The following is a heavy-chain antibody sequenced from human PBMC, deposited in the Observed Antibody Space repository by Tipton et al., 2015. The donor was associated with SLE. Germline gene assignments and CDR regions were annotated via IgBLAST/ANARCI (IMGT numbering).Heavy chain of an antibody. D-gene: IGHD1-14*01. J-gene: IGHJ6*02. V-gene: IGHV4-59*11. CDR3: ARGNLFQYALDV. CDR2: VYYSGGT. CDR1: GGSISSHS. Sequence: TLSLTCTVSGGSISSHSWSWIRQPPGKGLEWIGYVYYSGGTNYNPSLKSRVTISVDKSKNQFSLKLSSVTAADTAVYYCARGNLFQYALDVWGQGTTVTVS.